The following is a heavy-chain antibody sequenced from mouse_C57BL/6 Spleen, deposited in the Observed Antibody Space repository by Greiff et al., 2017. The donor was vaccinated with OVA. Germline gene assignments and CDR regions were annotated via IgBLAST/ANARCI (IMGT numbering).Heavy chain of an antibody. CDR2: ISDGGSYT. CDR3: ATVGVLLWYPWFAY. V-gene: IGHV5-4*01. Sequence: EVHLVESGGGLVKPGGSLKLSCAASGFTFSSYAMSWVRQTPEKRLEWVATISDGGSYTYYPDNVKGRFTISRDNAKNNLYLQMSHLKSEDTAMYYCATVGVLLWYPWFAYWGQGTLVTVSA. J-gene: IGHJ3*01. CDR1: GFTFSSYA. D-gene: IGHD2-1*01.